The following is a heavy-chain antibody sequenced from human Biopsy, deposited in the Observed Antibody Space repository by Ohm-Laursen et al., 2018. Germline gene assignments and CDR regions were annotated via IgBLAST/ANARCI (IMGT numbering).Heavy chain of an antibody. D-gene: IGHD4-17*01. J-gene: IGHJ4*02. CDR1: GFTFSSYA. CDR2: ISGNSDII. CDR3: ALAAAQTVTHFDY. Sequence: SLRLSCSASGFTFSSYAMTWFRQAPGKGLAWASTISGNSDIIYETDSVKGRFTISRDNSKNTLYLQMNSLRADETAVYYCALAAAQTVTHFDYWGQGTLVTVSS. V-gene: IGHV3-23*01.